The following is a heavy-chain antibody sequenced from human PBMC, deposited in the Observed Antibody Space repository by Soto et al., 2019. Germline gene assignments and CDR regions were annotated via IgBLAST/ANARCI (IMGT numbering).Heavy chain of an antibody. J-gene: IGHJ4*02. D-gene: IGHD7-27*01. CDR2: ISGSGGST. CDR1: GFTFSSYA. CDR3: ANGGLLTGVAYFDY. Sequence: EVQLLESGGGLVQPGGSLRLSCAASGFTFSSYAMSWVRQAPGKGLEWVSTISGSGGSTFYADSVKGRFTISRDNSKKTLYLQINNPSTEDTAVYYCANGGLLTGVAYFDYWGQGTLVTVSS. V-gene: IGHV3-23*01.